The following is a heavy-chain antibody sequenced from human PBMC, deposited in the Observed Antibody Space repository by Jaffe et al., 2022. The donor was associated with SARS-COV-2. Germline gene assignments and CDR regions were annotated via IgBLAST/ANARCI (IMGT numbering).Heavy chain of an antibody. CDR1: GGSISSVNHY. D-gene: IGHD6-6*01. J-gene: IGHJ5*02. CDR2: IDDSGST. Sequence: QVQMQESGPGLVEPSQTLSLTCTVSGGSISSVNHYWSWIRQPAGKGLEWFGRIDDSGSTKYNPSLKSRGTISVDTSKNQFSLKVRSVTAADTAVYYCARYSISSHSLDTWGQGTLVTVSS. V-gene: IGHV4-61*02. CDR3: ARYSISSHSLDT.